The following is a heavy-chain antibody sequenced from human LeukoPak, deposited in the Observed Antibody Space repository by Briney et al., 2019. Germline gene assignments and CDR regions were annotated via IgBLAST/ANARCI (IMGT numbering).Heavy chain of an antibody. J-gene: IGHJ3*02. V-gene: IGHV4-59*01. CDR2: IYYSGST. CDR1: GGSISSYY. D-gene: IGHD1-26*01. Sequence: SETLSLTCTVSGGSISSYYWSWIRQPPGKGLEWIGYIYYSGSTNYNPSLKSRVTISVDTSKNQFSLKLSSVTAADTAVYYCAGSGCRTLRSHAFDIWGQGTMVSVSS. CDR3: AGSGCRTLRSHAFDI.